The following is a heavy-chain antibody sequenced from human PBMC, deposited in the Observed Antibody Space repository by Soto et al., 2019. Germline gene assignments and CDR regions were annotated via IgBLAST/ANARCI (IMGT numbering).Heavy chain of an antibody. V-gene: IGHV3-21*01. CDR3: ARTRDPSSKSQGMDV. J-gene: IGHJ6*02. Sequence: GGSLRLSCAPSGITFSTYTMNWVRQAPGKGLEWVASISSGSHYIYHADSVKGRFTISRDNAKDSLSLQMDSLSVEDTAVYYCARTRDPSSKSQGMDVWGQGTTVTVSS. CDR1: GITFSTYT. CDR2: ISSGSHYI.